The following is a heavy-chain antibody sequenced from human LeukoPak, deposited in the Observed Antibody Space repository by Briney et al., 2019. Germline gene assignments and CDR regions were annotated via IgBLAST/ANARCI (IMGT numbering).Heavy chain of an antibody. CDR1: GGTFSSYA. Sequence: SVKASCKASGGTFSSYAISWVRQAPGQGLEWMGRIIPILGIANYAQKFQGRVTITADKSTSTAYMELRSLRSDDTAVYYCARATRIAAAGKNFDYWGQGTLVTVSS. J-gene: IGHJ4*02. CDR3: ARATRIAAAGKNFDY. CDR2: IIPILGIA. D-gene: IGHD6-13*01. V-gene: IGHV1-69*04.